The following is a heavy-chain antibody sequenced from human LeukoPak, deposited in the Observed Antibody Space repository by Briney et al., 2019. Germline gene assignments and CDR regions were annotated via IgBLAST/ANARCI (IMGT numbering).Heavy chain of an antibody. Sequence: PSETLSLTCAVYGGSFSGYYWSWIRQPPGKGLEWIGEINHSGSTNYNPSLKSRVTISVDTSKNQFSLKLSSVTAADTAVYYCARGRVRRCYYDSSGHQNWFDPWGQGTLVTVSS. J-gene: IGHJ5*02. D-gene: IGHD3-22*01. CDR3: ARGRVRRCYYDSSGHQNWFDP. V-gene: IGHV4-34*01. CDR1: GGSFSGYY. CDR2: INHSGST.